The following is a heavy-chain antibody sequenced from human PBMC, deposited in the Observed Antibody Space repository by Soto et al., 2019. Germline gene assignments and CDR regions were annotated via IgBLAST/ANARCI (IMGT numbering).Heavy chain of an antibody. CDR3: ARVSGNGSGSYYTYYFDY. J-gene: IGHJ4*02. CDR1: GGSISSSNW. D-gene: IGHD3-10*01. Sequence: PSETLSLTCAVSGGSISSSNWWSWVRQPPGKGLEWIGYIYYSGSTNYNPSLKSRVTISVDTSKNQFSLKLSSVTAADTAVYYFARVSGNGSGSYYTYYFDYWGQGTLVTVSS. CDR2: IYYSGST. V-gene: IGHV4-4*02.